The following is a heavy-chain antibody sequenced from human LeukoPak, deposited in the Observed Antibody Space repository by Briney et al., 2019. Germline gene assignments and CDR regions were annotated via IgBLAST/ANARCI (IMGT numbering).Heavy chain of an antibody. CDR2: INPNSGGT. V-gene: IGHV1-2*02. J-gene: IGHJ5*02. CDR1: GYTITGYY. CDR3: ARDRGDYGSGSYYWFDP. Sequence: ASVKVSCKASGYTITGYYIHWVRQPPGQGLERMGWINPNSGGTNYAQKFQGRVTMTRDTSITTAYMELSRLRSDDTAVYYCARDRGDYGSGSYYWFDPWGQGTRVTVSS. D-gene: IGHD3-10*01.